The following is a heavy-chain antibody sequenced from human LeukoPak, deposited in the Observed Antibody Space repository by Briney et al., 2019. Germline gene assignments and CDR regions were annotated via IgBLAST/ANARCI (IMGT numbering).Heavy chain of an antibody. CDR2: ITGSGDTT. V-gene: IGHV3-23*01. CDR1: EFTFSSYN. Sequence: GGSLRLSCAASEFTFSSYNMNWVRQAPGKGLEWVSAITGSGDTTYHAESLKGRFSISRDNSKNTLYLHMNSLRGDDTAVYYCVRGQAMADFWGQGTLVTVSS. J-gene: IGHJ4*02. D-gene: IGHD3-3*01. CDR3: VRGQAMADF.